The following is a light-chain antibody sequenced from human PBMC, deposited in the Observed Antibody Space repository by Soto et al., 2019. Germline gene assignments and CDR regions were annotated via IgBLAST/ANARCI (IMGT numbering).Light chain of an antibody. CDR3: QQYNNWPRT. CDR1: QSISAN. J-gene: IGKJ1*01. V-gene: IGKV3-15*01. CDR2: GAS. Sequence: EVGISQSPSTLSVSPGDRATLSCRASQSISANLAWYQQKPGQTPRLLIYGASTRASGVPAKFSGSGSGTEFTLTISSLQSEDFAVYYCQQYNNWPRTFGQGTKVDIK.